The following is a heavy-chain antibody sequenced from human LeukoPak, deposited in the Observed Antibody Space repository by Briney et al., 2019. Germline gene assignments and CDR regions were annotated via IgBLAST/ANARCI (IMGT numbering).Heavy chain of an antibody. D-gene: IGHD3-10*01. J-gene: IGHJ4*02. CDR1: GFTFISHA. CDR2: IWSDGNNK. Sequence: GGSLRLSCAASGFTFISHAIHWVRQAPGKGLEWVAQIWSDGNNKYYADSVKGRFTISRDNSKNTLYLQMNSLRAEDTAVYYCAKDPGELPLDYWGQGTLVTVSS. CDR3: AKDPGELPLDY. V-gene: IGHV3-30*02.